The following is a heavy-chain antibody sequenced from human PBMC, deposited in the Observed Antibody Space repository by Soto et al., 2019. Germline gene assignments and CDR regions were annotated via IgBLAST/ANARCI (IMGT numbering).Heavy chain of an antibody. J-gene: IGHJ4*02. CDR1: GFTFSSYA. V-gene: IGHV3-23*01. Sequence: GGSLGLSCAASGFTFSSYAMSWVRQAPGKGLEWVSAISGSGGSTYYADSVKGRFTISRDNSKNTLYLQMNSLRAEDTAVYYCASRGHSGYYSSSYYFDYWGQGTLVTVSS. D-gene: IGHD5-12*01. CDR2: ISGSGGST. CDR3: ASRGHSGYYSSSYYFDY.